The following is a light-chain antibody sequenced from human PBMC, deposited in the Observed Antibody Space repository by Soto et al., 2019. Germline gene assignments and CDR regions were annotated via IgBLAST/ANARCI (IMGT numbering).Light chain of an antibody. V-gene: IGKV1-5*01. J-gene: IGKJ1*01. Sequence: DIQMTQSPSTLSASVGDRVIITCRASQNIDDYLAWYQQKPGKAPKLLIYDASNLQSGVPSRFSGSGSGTEFTLTISSLQPDDFATYYCQQYNSYWTFGQGTKVDIK. CDR1: QNIDDY. CDR2: DAS. CDR3: QQYNSYWT.